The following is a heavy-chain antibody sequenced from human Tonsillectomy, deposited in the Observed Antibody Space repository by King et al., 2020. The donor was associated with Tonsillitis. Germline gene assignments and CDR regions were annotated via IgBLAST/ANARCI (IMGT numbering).Heavy chain of an antibody. V-gene: IGHV3-11*05. D-gene: IGHD6-19*01. J-gene: IGHJ4*02. CDR1: EFSFSEYY. CDR2: NSGRGCHI. CDR3: VRTYSSGWYGGG. Sequence: QLVEYWGGLVKPGGSLRPSCEASEFSFSEYYNGWIRQAPGKGLGWFSYNSGRGCHIKCVDSVKGRFTISRDNVKNSLYLQMNSLRAEDTAIYYCVRTYSSGWYGGGWGQGTLVTVSS.